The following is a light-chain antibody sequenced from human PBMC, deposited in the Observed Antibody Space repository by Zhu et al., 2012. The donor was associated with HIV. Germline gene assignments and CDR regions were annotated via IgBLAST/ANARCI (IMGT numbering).Light chain of an antibody. V-gene: IGKV3-20*01. CDR1: QTVSRNY. CDR3: QRYNYSPRT. Sequence: EIVLTQSPGTLSLSPGERATLSCRASQTVSRNYLAWYQQKPGQAPRLLIYGASRRVTGIPDRFSGSGSGTDFTLTISRLEPEDFAVYYCQRYNYSPRTFGQGTKVEIK. J-gene: IGKJ1*01. CDR2: GAS.